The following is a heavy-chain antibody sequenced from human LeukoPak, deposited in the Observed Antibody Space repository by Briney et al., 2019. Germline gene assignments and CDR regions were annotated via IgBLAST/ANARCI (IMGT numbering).Heavy chain of an antibody. CDR3: ARLGYSSGWPDS. J-gene: IGHJ4*02. Sequence: SETLSLTCTVSGGSIGSYYWSWIRQPPGKGLEWIGYIYDNGNTNYNPSLKSRVTMSVDTSKNQFSLNLNSVTAADTAVYYCARLGYSSGWPDSWGQGTLVTVSS. CDR2: IYDNGNT. CDR1: GGSIGSYY. V-gene: IGHV4-59*08. D-gene: IGHD6-19*01.